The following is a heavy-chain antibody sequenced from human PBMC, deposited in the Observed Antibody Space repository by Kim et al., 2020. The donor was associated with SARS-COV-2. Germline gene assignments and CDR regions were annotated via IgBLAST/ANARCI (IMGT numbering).Heavy chain of an antibody. V-gene: IGHV3-21*01. CDR1: GFTFSSYS. CDR3: ARDQYQGAPAVAAPYARYYYYGMDV. J-gene: IGHJ6*02. CDR2: ISSSSSYI. D-gene: IGHD2-2*01. Sequence: GGSLRLSCAASGFTFSSYSMNWVRQAPGKGLEWVSSISSSSSYIYYADSVKGRFTISRDNAKNSLYLQMNSLRAEDTAVYYCARDQYQGAPAVAAPYARYYYYGMDVWGQGTTVTVSS.